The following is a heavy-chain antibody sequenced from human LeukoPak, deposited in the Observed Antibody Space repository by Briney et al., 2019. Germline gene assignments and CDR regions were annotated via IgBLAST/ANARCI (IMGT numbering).Heavy chain of an antibody. V-gene: IGHV4-38-2*01. D-gene: IGHD2-2*03. CDR2: IYHSGST. CDR1: GYSISSGYY. J-gene: IGHJ4*02. CDR3: ARVGYCSSTSCYAGALDY. Sequence: SETLSLTCAVSGYSISSGYYWGWIRQPPGKGLEWIGSIYHSGSTYYNPSLKSRVTIPVDTSKNQFSLKLSSVTAADTAVYYCARVGYCSSTSCYAGALDYWGQGTLVTVSS.